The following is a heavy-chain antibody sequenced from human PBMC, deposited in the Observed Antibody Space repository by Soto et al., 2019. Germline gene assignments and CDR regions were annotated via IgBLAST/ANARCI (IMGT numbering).Heavy chain of an antibody. Sequence: QLQLQESGPGLVKPSETLSLTCTVSGGSISSSSYYWGWIRQPPGKGLEWIGSIYYSGSTYYNPSLKSRVTISVDTSKNQFSLKLSSVTAADTAVYYCARQVRSLTLIRPNRSNWFDPWGQGTLVTVSS. V-gene: IGHV4-39*01. CDR2: IYYSGST. J-gene: IGHJ5*02. D-gene: IGHD3-16*02. CDR1: GGSISSSSYY. CDR3: ARQVRSLTLIRPNRSNWFDP.